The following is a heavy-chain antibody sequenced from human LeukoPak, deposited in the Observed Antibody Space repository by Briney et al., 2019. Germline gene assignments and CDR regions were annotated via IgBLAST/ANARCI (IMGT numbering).Heavy chain of an antibody. CDR1: GGSISSYY. V-gene: IGHV4-59*08. D-gene: IGHD3-3*01. J-gene: IGHJ4*02. CDR3: ARGRYYDFWSGYYTGFDY. CDR2: IYYSGST. Sequence: SETLSLTCTVSGGSISSYYWSWIRQPPGKGLEWIGYIYYSGSTNYNPSLKSRVTISVDTSKNQFSLKLSSVTAADTAVYYCARGRYYDFWSGYYTGFDYWGQGTLVTVSS.